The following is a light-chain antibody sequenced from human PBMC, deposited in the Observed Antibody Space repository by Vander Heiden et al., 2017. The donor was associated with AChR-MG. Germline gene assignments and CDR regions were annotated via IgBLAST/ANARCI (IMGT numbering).Light chain of an antibody. V-gene: IGLV2-11*01. J-gene: IGLJ2*01. CDR3: CTCAGSYAV. CDR1: SSDDSYDNC. CDR2: DVS. Sequence: QSALTQPRTVSGSPGQPVTIPCTGTSSDDSYDNCVTWYQQHPREAPKLMDYDVSTRPSGVPSRFSGSKSGNTATLAISGPQAADEADYYCCTCAGSYAVFGGGTKLTVL.